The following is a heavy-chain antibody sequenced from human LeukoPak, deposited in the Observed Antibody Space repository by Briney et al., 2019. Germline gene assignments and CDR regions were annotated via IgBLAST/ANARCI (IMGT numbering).Heavy chain of an antibody. CDR2: IIPIFGTA. CDR1: GGTFSSYA. V-gene: IGHV1-69*13. CDR3: ARGYGSGSYYPFDY. J-gene: IGHJ4*02. D-gene: IGHD3-10*01. Sequence: GASVKVSCKASGGTFSSYAISWVRQAPGQGLEWMGGIIPIFGTANYAQKFQGRVTITADESTSTAYKELSSLRSEDTAVYYCARGYGSGSYYPFDYWGQGTLVTVSS.